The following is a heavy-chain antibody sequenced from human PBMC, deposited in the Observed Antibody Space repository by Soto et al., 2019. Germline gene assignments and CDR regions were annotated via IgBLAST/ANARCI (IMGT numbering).Heavy chain of an antibody. J-gene: IGHJ5*02. CDR2: ISTYSGDT. V-gene: IGHV1-18*01. D-gene: IGHD5-12*01. Sequence: QGHLVQSGVEVKTPGASVKVSCQASGYTFFTYDISWVRRAPGPGLEWMGWISTYSGDTKYAQKFQGRVTMTTDTSTATAYLDLRSLRSDDTAVYYCARHHGPTTSENWFDPWGQGTLVTVSS. CDR1: GYTFFTYD. CDR3: ARHHGPTTSENWFDP.